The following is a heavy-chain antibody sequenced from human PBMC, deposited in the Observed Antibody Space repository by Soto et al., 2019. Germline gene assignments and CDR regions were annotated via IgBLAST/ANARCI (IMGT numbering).Heavy chain of an antibody. J-gene: IGHJ4*02. CDR1: AYSFTTYA. Sequence: GASVKVSCKASAYSFTTYAVHWVRQAPGQRLEWMGWIDVGTGNTKYSQKFQGRVTMTRDTSANTAYMELSSLTSEDTAVYYCARNVVATIQLDYWGQGTLVTVSS. D-gene: IGHD5-12*01. CDR2: IDVGTGNT. CDR3: ARNVVATIQLDY. V-gene: IGHV1-3*01.